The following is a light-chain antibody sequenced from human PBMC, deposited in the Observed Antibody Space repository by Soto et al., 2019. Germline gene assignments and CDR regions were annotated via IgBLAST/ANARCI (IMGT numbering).Light chain of an antibody. Sequence: DIVMTQSPDSLAVSLGERATINCKSSQSVLFSSDNKNYLAWYQQKPGQPPKLLIYWASIRESGVPDRFSGSGSGTDFTLTISSLQAEDVAVYYCHQYYSSPYTFGQGTKLEIK. CDR1: QSVLFSSDNKNY. V-gene: IGKV4-1*01. CDR3: HQYYSSPYT. CDR2: WAS. J-gene: IGKJ2*01.